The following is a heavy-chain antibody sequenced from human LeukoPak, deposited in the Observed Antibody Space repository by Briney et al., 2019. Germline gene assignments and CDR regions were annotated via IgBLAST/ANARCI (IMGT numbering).Heavy chain of an antibody. CDR3: ARIRYCSGGSCRRDY. Sequence: GGSLRLSCAASGFTFSSYSMNWVRQAPGRGLEWVSYISSSSSTIYYAGSVKGRFTISRDNAKNSLYLQMNSLRAEDTAVYYCARIRYCSGGSCRRDYWGQGTLVTVSS. J-gene: IGHJ4*02. V-gene: IGHV3-48*01. CDR2: ISSSSSTI. CDR1: GFTFSSYS. D-gene: IGHD2-15*01.